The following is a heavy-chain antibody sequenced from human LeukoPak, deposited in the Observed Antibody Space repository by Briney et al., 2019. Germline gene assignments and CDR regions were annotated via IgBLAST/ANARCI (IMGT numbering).Heavy chain of an antibody. V-gene: IGHV1-2*02. Sequence: APVKVSCKTSGYTFIAYYMHWVRQAPGQGLEWMGWINPNSGVTKYAQRFQGRLTMTRDTSISTAYMELSSLRSDDTAVYYCARDLQEVPRPGRVDYWGQGTLVTVSS. CDR3: ARDLQEVPRPGRVDY. CDR1: GYTFIAYY. CDR2: INPNSGVT. J-gene: IGHJ4*02. D-gene: IGHD1-1*01.